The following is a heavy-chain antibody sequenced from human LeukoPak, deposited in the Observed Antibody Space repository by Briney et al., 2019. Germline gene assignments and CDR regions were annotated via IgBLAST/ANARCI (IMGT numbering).Heavy chain of an antibody. D-gene: IGHD3-10*01. CDR3: AREGDAFDI. CDR1: GFTFSSYA. Sequence: GGSLRLSCAASGFTFSSYAMRWVRQAPGEGLEWVANTGQDGSENYYVDSVKGRFTISRDNAKNSVYLQMNYLRAEDTAVYYCAREGDAFDIWGQGTMVTVSS. J-gene: IGHJ3*02. V-gene: IGHV3-7*01. CDR2: TGQDGSEN.